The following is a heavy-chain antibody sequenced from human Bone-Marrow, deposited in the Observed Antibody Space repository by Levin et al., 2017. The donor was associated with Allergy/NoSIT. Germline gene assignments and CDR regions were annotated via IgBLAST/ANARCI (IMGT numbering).Heavy chain of an antibody. CDR1: GFTFSDYY. Sequence: LSLTCAASGFTFSDYYFSWIRQTPEKGLEWVSYISSSGNMVSYADSVKGRFTVSRDNANNSLFLQMNSLRVEDTAVYYCARGAKVTPRDFDFWGQGTLVTVSS. CDR2: ISSSGNMV. V-gene: IGHV3-11*01. J-gene: IGHJ4*02. D-gene: IGHD4-17*01. CDR3: ARGAKVTPRDFDF.